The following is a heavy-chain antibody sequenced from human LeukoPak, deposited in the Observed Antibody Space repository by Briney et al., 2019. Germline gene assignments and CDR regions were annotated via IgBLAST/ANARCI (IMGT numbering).Heavy chain of an antibody. CDR2: IYYSGST. CDR1: GGSISSYY. CDR3: ARSDGYYYGMDV. Sequence: SETLSLTCTVSGGSISSYYWSWIRQPPGKGLEWIGYIYYSGSTNYNPSLKSRVTISVDTSKNQFSLKLSSVTAADTAVYYCARSDGYYYGMDVWGQGTTVTVSS. V-gene: IGHV4-59*08. D-gene: IGHD5-24*01. J-gene: IGHJ6*02.